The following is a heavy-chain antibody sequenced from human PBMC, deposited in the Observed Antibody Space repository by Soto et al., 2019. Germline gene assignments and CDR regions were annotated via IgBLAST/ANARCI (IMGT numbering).Heavy chain of an antibody. D-gene: IGHD3-9*01. J-gene: IGHJ4*02. Sequence: VPLVQSGAEVKKPGASVKVSCKASGYIFTSYGITWVRQAPGQGLEWMGWISTYNGNTNYVQKLQDRVTMTTDTSTSTAYMELRSLRFDDTAVYYCARDLIVTGTYFDYWGQGTLVTVSS. CDR3: ARDLIVTGTYFDY. CDR2: ISTYNGNT. V-gene: IGHV1-18*04. CDR1: GYIFTSYG.